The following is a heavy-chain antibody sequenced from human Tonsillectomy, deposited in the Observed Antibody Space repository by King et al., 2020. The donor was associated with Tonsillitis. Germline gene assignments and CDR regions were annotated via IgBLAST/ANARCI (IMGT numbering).Heavy chain of an antibody. CDR2: IIPIPDIA. CDR3: ARDHPPSITGGYYYGMDV. CDR1: GGTFSSSA. J-gene: IGHJ6*02. Sequence: LVQSGAEVKKPGSSVKVSCKASGGTFSSSAISWVRQAPGQGLEWMGRIIPIPDIANYAQKFQGRVTITADKSTSTAYMELRSLRSDDTAVYYCARDHPPSITGGYYYGMDVWGQGTTVTVSS. V-gene: IGHV1-69*04. D-gene: IGHD3-10*01.